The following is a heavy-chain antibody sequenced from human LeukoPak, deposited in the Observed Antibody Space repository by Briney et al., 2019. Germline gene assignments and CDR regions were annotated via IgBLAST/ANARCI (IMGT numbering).Heavy chain of an antibody. CDR3: AGCSSSWYPNWFDP. J-gene: IGHJ5*02. CDR2: ISSSSSYI. D-gene: IGHD6-13*01. CDR1: GFTFSSYS. Sequence: GGSLRLSCAASGFTFSSYSMNWVRQAPGKGLEWVSSISSSSSYIYYADSVKGRFTISRDNAKNSLYLQMNSLRAEDTAVYYCAGCSSSWYPNWFDPWGQGTLVTVSS. V-gene: IGHV3-21*01.